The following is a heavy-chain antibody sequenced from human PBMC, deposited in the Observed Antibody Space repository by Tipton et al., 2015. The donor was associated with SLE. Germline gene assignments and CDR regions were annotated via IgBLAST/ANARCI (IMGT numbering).Heavy chain of an antibody. CDR1: GYGFTSYG. CDR3: ARVRGGGYFDY. D-gene: IGHD3-10*01. V-gene: IGHV1-18*01. CDR2: FRTYNGNT. J-gene: IGHJ4*02. Sequence: QLVQSGAEVKKPGASLKVSCKASGYGFTSYGLTWVRQAPGQGLEWMGWFRTYNGNTDYTQRFHGRVTMTADTSTGTAYLELRNLRSDDTAVYYCARVRGGGYFDYWGQGTLVAVSS.